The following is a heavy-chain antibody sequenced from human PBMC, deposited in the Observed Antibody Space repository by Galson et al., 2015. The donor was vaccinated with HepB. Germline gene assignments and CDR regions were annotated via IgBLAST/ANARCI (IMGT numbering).Heavy chain of an antibody. J-gene: IGHJ3*02. CDR3: ARDRPPYTMIVAPNAFDI. Sequence: ETLSLTCTVSGGSISSYYWSWIRQPPGKGPEWIGYIYYSGSTNYNPSLKSRVTISVDTSKNQFSLKLSSVTAADTAVYYCARDRPPYTMIVAPNAFDIWGQGTMVTVSS. V-gene: IGHV4-59*01. D-gene: IGHD3-22*01. CDR2: IYYSGST. CDR1: GGSISSYY.